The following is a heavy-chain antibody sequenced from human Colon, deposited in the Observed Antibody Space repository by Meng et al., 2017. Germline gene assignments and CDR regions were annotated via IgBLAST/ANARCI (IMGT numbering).Heavy chain of an antibody. CDR1: GYTFTSYD. D-gene: IGHD3-10*01. CDR2: MNPNSGNT. Sequence: ASVKVSCKASGYTFTSYDINWVRQATGQGLEWMGWMNPNSGNTGYAQKFQGRVTMTRNTSISTAYMVLSSLRSEDTAVYYCAWGAGSYPPSYYYGMDVWGQGTTVTVSS. V-gene: IGHV1-8*01. J-gene: IGHJ6*01. CDR3: AWGAGSYPPSYYYGMDV.